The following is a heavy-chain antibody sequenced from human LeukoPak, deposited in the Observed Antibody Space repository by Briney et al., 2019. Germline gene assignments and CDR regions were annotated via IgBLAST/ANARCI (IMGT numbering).Heavy chain of an antibody. CDR3: TTYNSRDAFDI. CDR2: IKSKSDGGTT. V-gene: IGHV3-15*01. Sequence: GGSLRLSCAASGFTVSKSWMSWVRQAPGKGLEWVGRIKSKSDGGTTDHAAPVKGRFIISRDDSKNTLNLQMNSLKTEDTAVHYCTTYNSRDAFDIWGQGTMVTVSS. D-gene: IGHD2/OR15-2a*01. CDR1: GFTVSKSW. J-gene: IGHJ3*02.